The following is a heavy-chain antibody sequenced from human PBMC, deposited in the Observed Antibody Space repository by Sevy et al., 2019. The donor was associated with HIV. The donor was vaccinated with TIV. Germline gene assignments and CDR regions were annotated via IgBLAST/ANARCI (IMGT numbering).Heavy chain of an antibody. CDR2: IYDSGRT. J-gene: IGHJ4*02. CDR1: GGSFSGYY. V-gene: IGHV4-59*01. CDR3: ARSLNHYDSSGYRMGFDY. D-gene: IGHD3-22*01. Sequence: SETLSLTCTVSGGSFSGYYWSWIRQPPGKGLEWIGYIYDSGRTNYNPSLKSRVTISVDTSKKQFSLKLNSVTAADTAVYYCARSLNHYDSSGYRMGFDYWGQGTLVTVSS.